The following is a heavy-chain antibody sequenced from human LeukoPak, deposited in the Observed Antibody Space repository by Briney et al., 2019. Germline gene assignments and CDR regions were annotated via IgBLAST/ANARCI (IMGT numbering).Heavy chain of an antibody. CDR3: ARVAGVGVLDY. CDR2: ISSNGGST. CDR1: GFTFSNYA. J-gene: IGHJ4*02. V-gene: IGHV3-64*01. Sequence: GGSLRLSCAASGFTFSNYAMSWVRQAPGKGLEYVSAISSNGGSTYYANSVKGRFTISRDNSKNTLYLQMGSLRAEDMAVYYCARVAGVGVLDYWGQGTLVTVSS. D-gene: IGHD2-8*01.